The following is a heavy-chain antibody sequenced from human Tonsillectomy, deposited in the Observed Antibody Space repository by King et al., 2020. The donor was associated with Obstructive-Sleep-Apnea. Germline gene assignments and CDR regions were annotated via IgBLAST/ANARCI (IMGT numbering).Heavy chain of an antibody. J-gene: IGHJ4*02. CDR1: G. CDR2: IWYDGSNK. Sequence: GMHWVRQAPGKGLEWVAIIWYDGSNKYYGDSVKGRFTISRDNSKNTLYLQMNSLRAEDTAVYYCARDPVAYCGGDCYSGFDYWGQGTLVTVSS. V-gene: IGHV3-33*01. D-gene: IGHD2-21*02. CDR3: ARDPVAYCGGDCYSGFDY.